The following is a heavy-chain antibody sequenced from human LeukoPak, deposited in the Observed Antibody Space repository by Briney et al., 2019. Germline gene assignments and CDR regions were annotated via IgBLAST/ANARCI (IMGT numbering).Heavy chain of an antibody. CDR3: ARGSDSGTPRWFDP. V-gene: IGHV1-2*06. J-gene: IGHJ5*02. D-gene: IGHD1-26*01. CDR2: IDPNDGGT. Sequence: ASVTVSCKASGYTFTGHFIQWVRQAPGQGPEWMGRIDPNDGGTNYAQKFQGRVTTTRDTSISTAYMKLSSLRSDDTAVYYCARGSDSGTPRWFDPWGQGTLVTV. CDR1: GYTFTGHF.